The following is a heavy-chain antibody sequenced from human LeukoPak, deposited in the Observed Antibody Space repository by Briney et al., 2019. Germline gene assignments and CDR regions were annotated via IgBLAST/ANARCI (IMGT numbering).Heavy chain of an antibody. D-gene: IGHD3-16*01. CDR2: MNPNSGNT. Sequence: ASVKVSCKASGYTFTSYDINWVRQATGQGLEWMGWMNPNSGNTGYAQKFQGRVTMTRNTSISTAYMELSSLRSDDTAVYYCARDQRPAYTVADAFDIWGRGTMVTVSS. CDR3: ARDQRPAYTVADAFDI. J-gene: IGHJ3*02. CDR1: GYTFTSYD. V-gene: IGHV1-8*01.